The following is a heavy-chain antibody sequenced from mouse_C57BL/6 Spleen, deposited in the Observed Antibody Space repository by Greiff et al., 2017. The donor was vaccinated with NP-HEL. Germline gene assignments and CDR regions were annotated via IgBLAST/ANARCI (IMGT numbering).Heavy chain of an antibody. J-gene: IGHJ2*01. CDR1: GYSITSGYY. V-gene: IGHV3-6*01. Sequence: EVQLQQSGPGLVKPSQSLSLTCSVTGYSITSGYYWNWIRQFPGNKLEWMGYISYDGSNNYNPSLKNRISITRDTSKNQFFLKLNSVTTEDTATYYCARDRLWDWGWGQGTTLTVSS. CDR2: ISYDGSN. D-gene: IGHD4-1*01. CDR3: ARDRLWDWG.